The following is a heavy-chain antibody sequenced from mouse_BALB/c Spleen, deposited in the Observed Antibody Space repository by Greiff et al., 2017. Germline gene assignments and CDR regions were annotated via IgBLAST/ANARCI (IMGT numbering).Heavy chain of an antibody. Sequence: EVQVVESGGGLVQPGGSLRLSCATSGFTFTDYYMSWVRQPPGKELEWLGFIRNKANGYTTEYSASVKGRLTISRDNSQSILYLQMNTLRAEDSATYYCARAYGAHYAMDYWGQGTSVTVSS. CDR2: IRNKANGYTT. CDR1: GFTFTDYY. J-gene: IGHJ4*01. CDR3: ARAYGAHYAMDY. D-gene: IGHD1-1*01. V-gene: IGHV7-3*02.